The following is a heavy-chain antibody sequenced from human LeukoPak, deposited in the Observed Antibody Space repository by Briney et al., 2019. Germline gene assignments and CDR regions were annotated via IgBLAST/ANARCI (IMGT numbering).Heavy chain of an antibody. Sequence: GGSLRLSCAASGFAFSDYTINWVRQAPGKGLEWISSISSRSKNVYYADSVRGRFIISRDNAKNSLYLQMNSLRAEDTAVYYCARDLRQIVVVTAIPDYWGQGTLVTVSS. CDR3: ARDLRQIVVVTAIPDY. J-gene: IGHJ4*02. CDR2: ISSRSKNV. D-gene: IGHD2-21*02. V-gene: IGHV3-21*01. CDR1: GFAFSDYT.